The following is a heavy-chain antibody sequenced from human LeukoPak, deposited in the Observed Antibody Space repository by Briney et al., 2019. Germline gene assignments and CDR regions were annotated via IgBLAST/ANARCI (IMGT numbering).Heavy chain of an antibody. D-gene: IGHD6-6*01. Sequence: GGSLRLSCAASGFTLTNYAMNWVRQAPGKGLEWVSVISGSGGNTYYADSVKGRFTISRDNSKNTLYLQMNSLRVDDTAVYSCAKGSHGYSSSSADYWGQGTLVTVSS. V-gene: IGHV3-23*01. J-gene: IGHJ4*02. CDR3: AKGSHGYSSSSADY. CDR2: ISGSGGNT. CDR1: GFTLTNYA.